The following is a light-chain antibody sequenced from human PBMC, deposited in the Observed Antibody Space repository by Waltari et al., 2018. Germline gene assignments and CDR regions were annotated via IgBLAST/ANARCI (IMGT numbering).Light chain of an antibody. V-gene: IGKV4-1*01. CDR3: QQFYRSRS. CDR2: WAS. Sequence: DIVLTQSPDSLAVSLGERATINCKSTQTVFYRSDEKSYLACYQHKPGQPPKLIMSWASTRASGVPDRFSGSGYGTDFTLTISSLQAEDVAVYYCQQFYRSRSFGQGTKVEIK. CDR1: QTVFYRSDEKSY. J-gene: IGKJ1*01.